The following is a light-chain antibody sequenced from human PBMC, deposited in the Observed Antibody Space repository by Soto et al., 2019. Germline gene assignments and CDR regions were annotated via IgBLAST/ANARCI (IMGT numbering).Light chain of an antibody. J-gene: IGKJ5*01. CDR1: QSVSSSY. V-gene: IGKV3-15*01. Sequence: EIVLTQSPGTLSLSPGERATLSCRASQSVSSSYLAWYQQKPGQPPRLLIYGASTRATGIPVRFSGSGFGTEFTLTISSLQSEDFAVYYCQQYKNWPLFGQGARLEIK. CDR3: QQYKNWPL. CDR2: GAS.